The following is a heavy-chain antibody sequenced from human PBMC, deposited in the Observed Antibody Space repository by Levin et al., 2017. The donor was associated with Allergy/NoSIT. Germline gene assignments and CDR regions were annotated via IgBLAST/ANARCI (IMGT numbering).Heavy chain of an antibody. D-gene: IGHD2-15*01. CDR2: ISGYSGDT. V-gene: IGHV1-18*01. J-gene: IGHJ4*02. CDR1: GYTFTSFG. Sequence: ASVKVSCQASGYTFTSFGITWVRQAPGQGLEWMGWISGYSGDTKYAKKFQGRVTMTTDSSTGTTYMELRSLTADDAAVYYRARSSGGMAGSPFDFWGQGTLVTVSS. CDR3: ARSSGGMAGSPFDF.